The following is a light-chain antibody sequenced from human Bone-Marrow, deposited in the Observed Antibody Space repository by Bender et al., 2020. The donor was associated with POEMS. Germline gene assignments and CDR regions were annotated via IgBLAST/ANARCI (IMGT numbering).Light chain of an antibody. CDR2: GNS. Sequence: QSVLTQPPSVSEAPGQKVTISCTGSGSNIGLGYDVHWYQQLPGTAPKLLIYGNSYRPSGVPARFSGSKSGTSASLAISDIQSEDEGDYYCAVWDDSLSGWVFGGGTKLTVL. J-gene: IGLJ3*02. CDR3: AVWDDSLSGWV. CDR1: GSNIGLGYD. V-gene: IGLV1-50*01.